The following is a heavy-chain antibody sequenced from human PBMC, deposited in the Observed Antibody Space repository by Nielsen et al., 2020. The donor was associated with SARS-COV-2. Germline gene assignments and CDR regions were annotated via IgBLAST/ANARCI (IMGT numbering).Heavy chain of an antibody. CDR1: GFTFSSYD. CDR3: ARYNWNYHYFDY. CDR2: IGTAGDT. D-gene: IGHD1-7*01. V-gene: IGHV3-13*04. Sequence: GESLKISCAASGFTFSSYDMHWVRQATGKGLEWVSAIGTAGDTYYPGSVKGRFTISRENAKNSLYLQMNSLRAGDTAVYYCARYNWNYHYFDYWGQGTLVTVSS. J-gene: IGHJ4*02.